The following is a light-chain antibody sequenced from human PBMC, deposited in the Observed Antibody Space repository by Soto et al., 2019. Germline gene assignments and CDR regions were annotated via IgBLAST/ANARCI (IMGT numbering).Light chain of an antibody. CDR1: QSVSSY. CDR2: GAS. V-gene: IGKV3-15*01. CDR3: QQYNNRWT. Sequence: EIVMTPSPATLSLSPGERATLSCRASQSVSSYLAWYQQKPGQAPRLLIYGASTRATGIPARFSGSGSGTEFTLTISSLQSEDFAVYYCQQYNNRWTFGQGTKVDI. J-gene: IGKJ1*01.